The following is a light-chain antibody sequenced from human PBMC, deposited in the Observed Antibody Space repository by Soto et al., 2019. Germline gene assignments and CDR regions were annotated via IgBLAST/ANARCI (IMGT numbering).Light chain of an antibody. CDR1: QTIIDN. Sequence: EIVMTQSPANLSVSPGESFSLSCRASQTIIDNLACYQQKPGLHPRLLIYHTSTRASGVPARFIGSGSGTDFSLTIRSLQSEDFAVYYCQRYDNLPLIFGGGTKVDIK. J-gene: IGKJ4*01. V-gene: IGKV3-15*01. CDR2: HTS. CDR3: QRYDNLPLI.